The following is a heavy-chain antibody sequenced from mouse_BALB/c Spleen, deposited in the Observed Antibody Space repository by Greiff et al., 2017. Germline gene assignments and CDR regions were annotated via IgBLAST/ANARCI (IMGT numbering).Heavy chain of an antibody. CDR1: GFDFSRYW. Sequence: EVKLMESGGGLVQPGGSLKLSCAASGFDFSRYWMSWVRQAPGKGLEWIGEINPDSSTINYTPSLKDKFIISRDNAKNTLYLQMSKVRSEDTALYYCARQGLTGSFAYWGQGTLVTVSA. J-gene: IGHJ3*01. V-gene: IGHV4-1*02. CDR3: ARQGLTGSFAY. CDR2: INPDSSTI. D-gene: IGHD4-1*01.